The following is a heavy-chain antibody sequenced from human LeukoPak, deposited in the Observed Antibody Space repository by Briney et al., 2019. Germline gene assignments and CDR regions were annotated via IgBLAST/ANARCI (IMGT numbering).Heavy chain of an antibody. CDR2: IRYDGSNK. CDR3: AKDEGYCSGGSAGGFDY. Sequence: GGSLRLSCAASGFTFSSYGMHWVRQAPGQGREWVAFIRYDGSNKYYADSVKGRFTISRDNSKNTLYLQMNSLRAEDTAVYYCAKDEGYCSGGSAGGFDYWGQGTLVSVPS. CDR1: GFTFSSYG. V-gene: IGHV3-30*02. D-gene: IGHD2-15*01. J-gene: IGHJ4*02.